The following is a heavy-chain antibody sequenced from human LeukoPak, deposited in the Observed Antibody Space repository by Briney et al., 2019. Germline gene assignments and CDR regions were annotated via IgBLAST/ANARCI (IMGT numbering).Heavy chain of an antibody. Sequence: ASETLSLTCTVSGGSISSYYWSWIRQPPGKRLEWIGYIYYSGSTNYNPSLKSRVTISVDTSKNQFSLKLSSVTAADTAVYYCARGPYDSSGHDAFDIWGQGTMVTVSS. CDR3: ARGPYDSSGHDAFDI. CDR2: IYYSGST. J-gene: IGHJ3*02. D-gene: IGHD3-22*01. CDR1: GGSISSYY. V-gene: IGHV4-59*01.